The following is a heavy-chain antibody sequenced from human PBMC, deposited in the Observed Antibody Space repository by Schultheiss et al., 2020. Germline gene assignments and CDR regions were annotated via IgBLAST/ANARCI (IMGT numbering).Heavy chain of an antibody. CDR3: AKDSFSGDGYNYGTEYFQH. J-gene: IGHJ1*01. D-gene: IGHD5-24*01. CDR1: GFTFSSYA. V-gene: IGHV3-33*06. CDR2: IWYDGSNK. Sequence: GGSLRLSCAASGFTFSSYAMHWVRQAPGKGLEWVAVIWYDGSNKYYADSVKGRFTISRDNSKNTLYLQMNSLRAEDTAVYYCAKDSFSGDGYNYGTEYFQHWGQGTLVTVSS.